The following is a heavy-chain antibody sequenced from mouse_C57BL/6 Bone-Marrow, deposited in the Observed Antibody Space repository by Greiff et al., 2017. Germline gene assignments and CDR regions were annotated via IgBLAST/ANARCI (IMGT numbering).Heavy chain of an antibody. V-gene: IGHV1-82*01. J-gene: IGHJ2*01. CDR3: ARNGVYYYGSSYFDY. D-gene: IGHD1-1*01. CDR2: IYPGDGDT. Sequence: QVQLQQSGPELVKPGASVKISCKASGYAFRSSWMNWVKQRPGKGLEWIGRIYPGDGDTNYNGKFKGKATLTADKSSSTAYMQLSSLTSEDSAVYFCARNGVYYYGSSYFDYGGQGTTLTVSS. CDR1: GYAFRSSW.